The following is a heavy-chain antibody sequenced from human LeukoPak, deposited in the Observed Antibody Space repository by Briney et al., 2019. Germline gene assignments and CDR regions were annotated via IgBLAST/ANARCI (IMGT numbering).Heavy chain of an antibody. CDR2: IYTSGST. Sequence: PSETLSLTCTVSGGSISSYYWSWIRQPAGKGLEWIGRIYTSGSTNYNPSLKSRVTMSVDTSKNQFSLKLSSVTAADTAVYYCARSPTLTAAAGYYYYGMDVWGQGTTVTVSS. D-gene: IGHD6-13*01. J-gene: IGHJ6*02. V-gene: IGHV4-4*07. CDR3: ARSPTLTAAAGYYYYGMDV. CDR1: GGSISSYY.